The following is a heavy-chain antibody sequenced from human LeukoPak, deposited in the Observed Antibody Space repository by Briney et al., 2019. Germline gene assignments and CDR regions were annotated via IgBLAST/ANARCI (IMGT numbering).Heavy chain of an antibody. V-gene: IGHV3-7*03. Sequence: GGSLRLSCAASGFTFSNYWMSWVRQAPGKGLEWVAKIKQDGSEEYYVGSVKGRFTISRDNAKNSLFLQMNSLRVEDTAIYYCARGGSYPGCWGQGTLVTVSS. CDR3: ARGGSYPGC. CDR1: GFTFSNYW. J-gene: IGHJ4*02. CDR2: IKQDGSEE. D-gene: IGHD1-26*01.